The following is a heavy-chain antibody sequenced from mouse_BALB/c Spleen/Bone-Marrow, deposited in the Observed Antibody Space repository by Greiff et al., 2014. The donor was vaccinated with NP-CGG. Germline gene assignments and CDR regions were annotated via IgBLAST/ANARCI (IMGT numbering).Heavy chain of an antibody. CDR2: IDPANGNT. Sequence: EVHVKQSGAELVKPGASVKLSCTASGFNIKDTYMHWVKQRPEQGLEWIGRIDPANGNTKYDPKFQGKATITADTSSNTAYLQLSSLTSEDTAVYYCARDSPYAMDYWGQGTSVTVSS. CDR3: ARDSPYAMDY. J-gene: IGHJ4*01. V-gene: IGHV14-3*02. CDR1: GFNIKDTY.